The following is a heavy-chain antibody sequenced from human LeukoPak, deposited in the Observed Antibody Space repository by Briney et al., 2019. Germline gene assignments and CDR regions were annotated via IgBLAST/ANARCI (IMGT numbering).Heavy chain of an antibody. Sequence: ASVKVSCXASGYTFTSYDINWVRQATGQGLEWMGWMNPNSGNTGYAQKFQGRVTITRNTSISTAYMELSSLRSEDTAVYYCARTYSSGWYFGDAFDIWGQGTMVTVSS. CDR3: ARTYSSGWYFGDAFDI. V-gene: IGHV1-8*03. CDR1: GYTFTSYD. CDR2: MNPNSGNT. D-gene: IGHD6-19*01. J-gene: IGHJ3*02.